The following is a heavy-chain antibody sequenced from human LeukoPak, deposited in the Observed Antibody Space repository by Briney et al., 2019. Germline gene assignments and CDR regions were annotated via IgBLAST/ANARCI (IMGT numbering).Heavy chain of an antibody. Sequence: GASVKVSCKASGYTFTNYAINWVRQASGHGLEWMGWISAYNGNTNYAQKLQGGVTMTTDTFTSTAYMELRSLRSDDTAVYYYAREGEYCSGGTCHSPLNWFDPWGQGTLVTVSS. V-gene: IGHV1-18*01. CDR3: AREGEYCSGGTCHSPLNWFDP. J-gene: IGHJ5*02. CDR2: ISAYNGNT. D-gene: IGHD2-15*01. CDR1: GYTFTNYA.